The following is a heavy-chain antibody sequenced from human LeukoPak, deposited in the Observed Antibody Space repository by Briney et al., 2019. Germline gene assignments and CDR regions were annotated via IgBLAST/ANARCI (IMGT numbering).Heavy chain of an antibody. D-gene: IGHD6-19*01. Sequence: SGGSLRLSCAASGFTFSSYGMSWVRQAPGKGLEWVSAISGSGGSTYYADSVKGRFTISRDNSKNTLYLQMNSLRAEDTAVYYCAGDKTTGGWYEFDYWGQGTLLTVSS. CDR2: ISGSGGST. J-gene: IGHJ4*02. CDR1: GFTFSSYG. CDR3: AGDKTTGGWYEFDY. V-gene: IGHV3-23*01.